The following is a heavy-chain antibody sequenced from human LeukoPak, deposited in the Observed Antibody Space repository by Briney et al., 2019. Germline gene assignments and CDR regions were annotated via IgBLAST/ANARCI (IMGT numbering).Heavy chain of an antibody. CDR3: ARGYSSSWNYFDY. CDR2: IYYSGST. J-gene: IGHJ4*02. CDR1: GGSISSSSHY. D-gene: IGHD6-13*01. Sequence: PSETLSLTCTVSGGSISSSSHYWGWIRQPPGKGLEWIGNIYYSGSTYYNPSLKSRVTISVDTSKKQFSLKLSSVTAADTAVYYCARGYSSSWNYFDYWGQGTLVTVSS. V-gene: IGHV4-39*07.